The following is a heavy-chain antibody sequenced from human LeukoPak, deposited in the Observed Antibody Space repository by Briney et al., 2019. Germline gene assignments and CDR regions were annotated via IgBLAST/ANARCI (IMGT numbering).Heavy chain of an antibody. CDR3: ARSGYSGYDTRFDY. D-gene: IGHD5-12*01. CDR1: GFTFSSYS. Sequence: GGSLRLSCAASGFTFSSYSMNWVRQAPGKGLEWVSAISGSGGSTYYADSVKGRFTISRDNSKNTLYLQMNSLRAEDTAVYYCARSGYSGYDTRFDYWGQGTLVTVSS. CDR2: ISGSGGST. V-gene: IGHV3-23*01. J-gene: IGHJ4*02.